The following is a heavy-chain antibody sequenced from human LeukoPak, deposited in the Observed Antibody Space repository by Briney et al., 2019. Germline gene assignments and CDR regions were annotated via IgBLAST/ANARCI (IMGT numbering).Heavy chain of an antibody. V-gene: IGHV4-34*01. CDR1: GGSFSGYY. CDR2: INHSGST. J-gene: IGHJ4*02. D-gene: IGHD6-13*01. Sequence: SETLSLTCAVYGGSFSGYYWSWIRQPPGKGLEWIGEINHSGSTNYNPSLKSRVTISVDTSKNQFSLKLSSVTAADTAVYYCARGFGDSSSWSCFDYWVQGTLVTVSS. CDR3: ARGFGDSSSWSCFDY.